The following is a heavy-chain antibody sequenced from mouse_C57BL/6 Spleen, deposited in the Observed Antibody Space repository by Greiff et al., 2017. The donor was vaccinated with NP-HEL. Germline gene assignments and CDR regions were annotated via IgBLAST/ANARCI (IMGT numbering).Heavy chain of an antibody. CDR3: ARDARGYDWYFDV. CDR2: SRNKANDYTT. CDR1: GFTFSDFY. V-gene: IGHV7-1*01. D-gene: IGHD3-1*01. Sequence: EVQRVESGGGLVQSGRSLRLSCATSGFTFSDFYMEWVRQAPGKGLEWIAASRNKANDYTTEYSASVKGRFIVSRDTSQSILYLQMNALRAEDTAIYYCARDARGYDWYFDVWGTGTTVTVSS. J-gene: IGHJ1*03.